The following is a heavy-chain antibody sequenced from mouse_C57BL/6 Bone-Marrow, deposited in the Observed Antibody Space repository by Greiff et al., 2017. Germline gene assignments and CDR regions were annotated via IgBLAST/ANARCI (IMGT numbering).Heavy chain of an antibody. CDR1: GYTFTSYW. D-gene: IGHD1-3*01. V-gene: IGHV1-50*01. Sequence: VQLQQPGAELVKPGASVKLSCKASGYTFTSYWMQWVKQRPGQGLEWIGEIDPSDSYTNYNQKFKGKAPLTVDTSSSTAYMQISSLTSEDSAVYYGAREGGISGDLDYWGQGTTLTVSS. J-gene: IGHJ2*01. CDR3: AREGGISGDLDY. CDR2: IDPSDSYT.